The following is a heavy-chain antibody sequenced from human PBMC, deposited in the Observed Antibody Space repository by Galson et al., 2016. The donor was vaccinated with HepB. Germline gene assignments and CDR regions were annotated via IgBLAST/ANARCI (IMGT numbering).Heavy chain of an antibody. CDR3: VRDVRAWGGRRFDQ. Sequence: SLRLSCAASGFNFESYSMSWVRQAPGKGLEWVASISSCNSHGSYGVSVKGRFIISRGNAWKSLYLQTNNLRVDDTAVSFCVRDVRAWGGRRFDQWGQGVLVSVSS. V-gene: IGHV3-21*01. CDR2: ISSCNSHG. CDR1: GFNFESYS. J-gene: IGHJ4*02. D-gene: IGHD3-16*01.